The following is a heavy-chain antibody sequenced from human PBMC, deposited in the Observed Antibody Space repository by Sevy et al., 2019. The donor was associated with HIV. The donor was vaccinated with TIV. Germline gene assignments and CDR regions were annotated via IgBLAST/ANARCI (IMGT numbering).Heavy chain of an antibody. CDR3: ALERLSSDVAEYFEN. CDR2: ISYDGSNE. CDR1: GFTFSYFS. J-gene: IGHJ1*01. D-gene: IGHD3-3*01. V-gene: IGHV3-30*09. Sequence: GGSLRLSCAASGFTFSYFSMHWVRQPPGKGLEWVATISYDGSNEHYADSVKGRFAISRDNSRNALYLQMNNVRVDDTALYYCALERLSSDVAEYFENWDQGTLVTVSS.